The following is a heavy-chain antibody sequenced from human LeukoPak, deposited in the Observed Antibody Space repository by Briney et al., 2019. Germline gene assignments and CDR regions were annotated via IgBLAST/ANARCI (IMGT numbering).Heavy chain of an antibody. CDR2: IYYSGST. J-gene: IGHJ6*02. Sequence: SQTLSLTCTVSGGSISSGDYYWSWIRQPPGKGLEWIGYIYYSGSTYYNPSLKSRVTISVDTSKNQFSLKLSSVTAADTAVYYCARDCSGGSCYGNGYYYGMDVWGQGTTVTVSS. CDR3: ARDCSGGSCYGNGYYYGMDV. V-gene: IGHV4-30-4*01. CDR1: GGSISSGDYY. D-gene: IGHD2-15*01.